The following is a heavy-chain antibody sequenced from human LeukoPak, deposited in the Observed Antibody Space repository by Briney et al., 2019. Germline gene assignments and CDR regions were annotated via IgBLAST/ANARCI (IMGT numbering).Heavy chain of an antibody. CDR1: GFAVSSNY. V-gene: IGHV3-53*01. D-gene: IGHD2-2*01. CDR2: IYTGGNT. CDR3: ARGRNSTSFFDY. J-gene: IGHJ4*02. Sequence: GGSLRLSRAASGFAVSSNYMSWVRQAPGKGLDWVSVIYTGGNTYYTDSVKGRFTLSRDSSQNTVYLQMNSLRAEDTAVYFCARGRNSTSFFDYWGQGTLVTVSS.